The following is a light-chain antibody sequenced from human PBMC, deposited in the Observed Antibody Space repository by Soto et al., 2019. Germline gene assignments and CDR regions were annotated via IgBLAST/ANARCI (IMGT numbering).Light chain of an antibody. CDR3: QQYNDWPSHIT. CDR2: GAS. V-gene: IGKV3-15*01. J-gene: IGKJ3*01. CDR1: QSLTSN. Sequence: EIVLTQSPGTLSLSPGERATLSCRASQSLTSNLAWYQQKPGQAPRLLIHGASTRATGIPARFSGSGSGTEFTLTISSLQSEDFAVYYCQQYNDWPSHITFGPGTKVDIK.